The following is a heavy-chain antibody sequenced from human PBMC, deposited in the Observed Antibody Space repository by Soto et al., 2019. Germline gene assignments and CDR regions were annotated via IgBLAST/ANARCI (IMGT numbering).Heavy chain of an antibody. V-gene: IGHV4-31*03. D-gene: IGHD3-10*01. Sequence: SETLSLTCTVSGGSISSGGYYWSWIRQHPGKGLEWIGYIYYSGSTYCNPSLKSRVTISVDTSKNQFSLKLSSVTAADTVVYYCARVDVGDDRGIYYYYGMDVWGQGTTVTVSS. CDR2: IYYSGST. CDR1: GGSISSGGYY. CDR3: ARVDVGDDRGIYYYYGMDV. J-gene: IGHJ6*02.